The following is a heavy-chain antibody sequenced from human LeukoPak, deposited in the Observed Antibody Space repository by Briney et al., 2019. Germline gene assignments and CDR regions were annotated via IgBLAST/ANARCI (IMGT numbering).Heavy chain of an antibody. J-gene: IGHJ4*02. V-gene: IGHV1-18*01. CDR3: ARGTIFRDYVWGSYRYFGY. Sequence: ASVKVSCKASGYTFTSYGISWVRQAPGQGLEWMGWISAYNGDTNYAQKLQGRVTMTTDTSTSTAYMELRSLRSDDTAVYYCARGTIFRDYVWGSYRYFGYWGQGTLVTVSS. CDR2: ISAYNGDT. CDR1: GYTFTSYG. D-gene: IGHD3-16*02.